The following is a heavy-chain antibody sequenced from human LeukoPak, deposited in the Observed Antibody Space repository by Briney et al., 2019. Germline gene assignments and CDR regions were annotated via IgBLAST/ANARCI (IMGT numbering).Heavy chain of an antibody. CDR1: GFTFSRYF. Sequence: GGSLRLSCAACGFTFSRYFMTWVRQAPGKGLEWVGNIKQDGSEKFYVDSVKGRFTISRDNAMNSLFLQINSLRAEDTAVYYCARESLIVGDRDDAFDIWGHGTMVTVSS. V-gene: IGHV3-7*01. CDR2: IKQDGSEK. D-gene: IGHD1-26*01. J-gene: IGHJ3*02. CDR3: ARESLIVGDRDDAFDI.